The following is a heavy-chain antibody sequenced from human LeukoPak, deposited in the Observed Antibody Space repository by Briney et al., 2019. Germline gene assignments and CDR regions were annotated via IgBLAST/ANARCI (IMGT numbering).Heavy chain of an antibody. CDR2: ISAYNGHT. J-gene: IGHJ3*02. V-gene: IGHV1-18*01. CDR3: ARGSHQITGTSYDAFDI. CDR1: GYTFTNYG. D-gene: IGHD1-20*01. Sequence: ASVKVSCKASGYTFTNYGISWVRQAPGQGLEWMGWISAYNGHTNYAQKFQGGVTMTTDTSTNTAYMELRSLRSEDTAVYYCARGSHQITGTSYDAFDIWGQGTMVTVSS.